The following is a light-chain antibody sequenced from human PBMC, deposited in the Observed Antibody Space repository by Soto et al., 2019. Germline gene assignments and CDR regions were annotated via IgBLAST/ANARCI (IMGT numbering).Light chain of an antibody. J-gene: IGLJ3*02. CDR1: SGHSSYI. Sequence: QPVLTQSSSASASLGSSVKLTCTLSSGHSSYIIAWHQQQPGTAPRYLMKLEGSGSYNKGSGVPDRFSGSSSGADRYLTISNLQFEDEADYYCETWDSNTHTVFGGGTKLTVL. V-gene: IGLV4-60*02. CDR3: ETWDSNTHTV. CDR2: LEGSGSY.